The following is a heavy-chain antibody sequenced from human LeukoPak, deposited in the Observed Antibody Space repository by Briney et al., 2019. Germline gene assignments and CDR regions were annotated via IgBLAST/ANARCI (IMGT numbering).Heavy chain of an antibody. CDR3: ARYYSGYDSDAFDI. D-gene: IGHD5-12*01. V-gene: IGHV4-38-2*01. CDR2: INRSGST. Sequence: SETLSLTCAVSGYFISSGYYWGWIRQPPGKGLEWIGEINRSGSTNYNPSLKSRVTISVDTSKNQFSLKLSSVTAADTAVYYCARYYSGYDSDAFDIWGQGTMVTVSS. J-gene: IGHJ3*02. CDR1: GYFISSGYY.